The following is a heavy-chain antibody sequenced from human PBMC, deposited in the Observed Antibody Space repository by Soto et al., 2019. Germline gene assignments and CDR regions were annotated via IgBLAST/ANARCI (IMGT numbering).Heavy chain of an antibody. D-gene: IGHD5-18*01. CDR2: IKQDGSEK. V-gene: IGHV3-7*03. Sequence: PGGSLRLSCVASGFTFISYWMSWVRQAPGKGLEWVANIKQDGSEKYYVDSVKGRFTISRDNAKNSLYLQMNSLRAEDTALYYCAEDFTAIVTLLDYWGQGTLVTVSS. CDR3: AEDFTAIVTLLDY. J-gene: IGHJ4*02. CDR1: GFTFISYW.